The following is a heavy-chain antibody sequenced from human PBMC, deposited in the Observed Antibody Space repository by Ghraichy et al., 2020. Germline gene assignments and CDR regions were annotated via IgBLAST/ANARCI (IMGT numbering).Heavy chain of an antibody. CDR3: ARRGRGYSLYYYGLDV. J-gene: IGHJ6*02. CDR2: IYYTGNT. V-gene: IGHV4-59*08. D-gene: IGHD5-18*01. Sequence: SETLSLTCTVSGGPIRSHFWSWIRQPPGKGLEWIGYIYYTGNTNYSPSLGGRASIPLDTSKNQFSLSLTSVLAAYTAVYYFARRGRGYSLYYYGLDVWGPGTTVTVSS. CDR1: GGPIRSHF.